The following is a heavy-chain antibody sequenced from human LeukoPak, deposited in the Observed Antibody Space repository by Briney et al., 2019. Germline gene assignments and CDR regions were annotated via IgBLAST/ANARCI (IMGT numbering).Heavy chain of an antibody. CDR1: GGSFSGYY. CDR3: ARGLWQLPSVPLDY. CDR2: INHSGST. Sequence: SETLSLTCAVYGGSFSGYYWSWIRQPPGKGLEWIGEINHSGSTNYNSSLKSRVTISVDTSKNQFSLKLSSVTAADTAVYYCARGLWQLPSVPLDYWGQGTLVTVSS. J-gene: IGHJ4*02. V-gene: IGHV4-34*01. D-gene: IGHD2-15*01.